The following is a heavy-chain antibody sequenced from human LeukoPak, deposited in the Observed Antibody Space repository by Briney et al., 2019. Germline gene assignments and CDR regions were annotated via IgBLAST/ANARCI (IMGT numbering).Heavy chain of an antibody. J-gene: IGHJ6*02. CDR1: GFTFSSYW. Sequence: GSLRLSCAAPGFTFSSYWMSWVRQAPGKGLEWVANIKQDGSEKYYVDSVKGRFTISRDNAKNSLYLQMNSLRAEDTAVYYCARDGGSSWYYYYYGMDVWGQGTTVTVSS. V-gene: IGHV3-7*01. CDR3: ARDGGSSWYYYYYGMDV. D-gene: IGHD6-13*01. CDR2: IKQDGSEK.